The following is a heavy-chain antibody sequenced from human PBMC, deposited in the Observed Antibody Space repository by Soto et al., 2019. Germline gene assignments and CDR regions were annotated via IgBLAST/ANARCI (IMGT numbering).Heavy chain of an antibody. Sequence: QVQLVESGGGVVQPGRSLRLSCAASDFTFSSYGMHWVRQAPGKGLEWVAVIWYDGSNKYYEDSVKVRFTISRDNFKKTLYLQMNSLRAEDTAVYYCAREDYGSGSFDYWGQGTLVTVSS. V-gene: IGHV3-33*01. CDR1: DFTFSSYG. J-gene: IGHJ4*02. CDR3: AREDYGSGSFDY. CDR2: IWYDGSNK. D-gene: IGHD3-10*01.